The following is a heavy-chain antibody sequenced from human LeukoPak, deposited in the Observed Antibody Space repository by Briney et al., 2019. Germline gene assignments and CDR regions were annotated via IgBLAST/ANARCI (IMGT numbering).Heavy chain of an antibody. CDR2: IKQDGSEK. CDR3: AKDLRGYSYGYIFDY. V-gene: IGHV3-7*01. CDR1: GFTFSSYW. J-gene: IGHJ4*02. Sequence: PGGSLRLSCAASGFTFSSYWMSWVRQAPGKGLEWVANIKQDGSEKYYVDSVKGRFTISRDNAKNSLYLQMNSLRAEDTAVYYCAKDLRGYSYGYIFDYWGQGTLVTVSS. D-gene: IGHD5-18*01.